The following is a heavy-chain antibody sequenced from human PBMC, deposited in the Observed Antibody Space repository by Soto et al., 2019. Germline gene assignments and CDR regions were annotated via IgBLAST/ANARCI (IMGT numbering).Heavy chain of an antibody. Sequence: PSETLSLTCAVYGGSFSGYYWSWIRQPPGKGLEWIGEINHSGRTNENPSLKSRVTISVDTSKNQFSLKLRSVTAADTAVYYCARGITMQLAVQGDAPDNYHFDSWGQGSLVTVSS. D-gene: IGHD3-10*01. J-gene: IGHJ4*02. CDR3: ARGITMQLAVQGDAPDNYHFDS. CDR1: GGSFSGYY. CDR2: INHSGRT. V-gene: IGHV4-34*01.